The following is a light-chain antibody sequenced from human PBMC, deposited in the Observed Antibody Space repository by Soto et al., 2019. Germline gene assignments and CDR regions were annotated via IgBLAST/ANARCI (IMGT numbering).Light chain of an antibody. CDR1: QSISRW. CDR2: DAS. Sequence: DIQMTQSPSTLSASVGDRVTITCRASQSISRWLAWYQQKPGKAPQALIYDASSLKSGVPSRFSGNGSGTEFTLTISSLQPDDFATYYCQQYSTYTPRTFGQGTMVDVK. CDR3: QQYSTYTPRT. V-gene: IGKV1-5*01. J-gene: IGKJ1*01.